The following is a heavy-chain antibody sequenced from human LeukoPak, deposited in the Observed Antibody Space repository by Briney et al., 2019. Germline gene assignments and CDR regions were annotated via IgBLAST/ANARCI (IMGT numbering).Heavy chain of an antibody. CDR1: GVTVSSNH. J-gene: IGHJ1*01. CDR3: ASSSWSSEYFHY. D-gene: IGHD6-13*01. Sequence: TGGSLRLSCAVSGVTVSSNHMSWVRLAPGKGLEWVSAIYSGGGTYYADSVKGRFTLSRDISKNALYLQMNSLRAEDTAVYFCASSSWSSEYFHYWGQGTLVTVSS. CDR2: IYSGGGT. V-gene: IGHV3-66*01.